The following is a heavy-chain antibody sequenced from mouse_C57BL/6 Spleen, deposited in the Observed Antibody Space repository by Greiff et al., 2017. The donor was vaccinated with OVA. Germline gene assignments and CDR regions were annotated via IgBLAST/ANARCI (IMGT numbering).Heavy chain of an antibody. CDR1: GFNIKDDY. CDR3: TLYGSSFIWYFDV. Sequence: EVQLVESGAELVRPGASVKLSCTASGFNIKDDYMHWVKQRPEQGLEWIGWIDPENGDTEYASKFQGKATITADTSSNTAYLQLSSLTSEDTAVYYCTLYGSSFIWYFDVWGTGTTVTVSS. CDR2: IDPENGDT. D-gene: IGHD1-1*01. V-gene: IGHV14-4*01. J-gene: IGHJ1*03.